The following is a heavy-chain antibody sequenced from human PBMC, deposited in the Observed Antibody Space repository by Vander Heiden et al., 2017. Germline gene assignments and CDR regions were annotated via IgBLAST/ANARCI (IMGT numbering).Heavy chain of an antibody. CDR3: ARSRIAAAAPPWEFDY. D-gene: IGHD6-13*01. J-gene: IGHJ4*02. Sequence: QVTLKESGPVLVKPTETLTLTCTVSGFPLSNARMGVSWIRQPPGKALEWLAHIFSNDEKSYSTSLKSRLTISKATSKSQVVLTMTNMDPVDTATYYCARSRIAAAAPPWEFDYWGQGTLVTVSS. CDR2: IFSNDEK. CDR1: GFPLSNARMG. V-gene: IGHV2-26*01.